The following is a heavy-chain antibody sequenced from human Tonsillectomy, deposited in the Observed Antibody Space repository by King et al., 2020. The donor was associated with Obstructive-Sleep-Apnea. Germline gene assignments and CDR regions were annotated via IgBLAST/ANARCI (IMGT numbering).Heavy chain of an antibody. CDR1: GFSFSNYA. J-gene: IGHJ4*02. CDR2: ISYDGSIQ. Sequence: VQLVQSGGGVVQPGRSLRLSCAASGFSFSNYAMHWVRQAPGKGLEWVAVISYDGSIQYYADSVKGRFTVSRDNSKNTLSLQMDRLTVEDTAVYYCARGVTGSHFDYWGQGTLVTVSS. D-gene: IGHD2-21*02. CDR3: ARGVTGSHFDY. V-gene: IGHV3-30-3*01.